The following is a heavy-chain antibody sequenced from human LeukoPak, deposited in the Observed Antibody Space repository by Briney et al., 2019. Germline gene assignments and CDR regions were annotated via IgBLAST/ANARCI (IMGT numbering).Heavy chain of an antibody. Sequence: GGSLRLSCAASGFTFSSYAMSWVRQAPGKGLEWVAVIWYDGSNKYYADSVKGRFTISRDNSKNTLYLQMNSLRAEDTAVYYCAREVDTAIPYYFDYWGQGTLVTVSS. CDR3: AREVDTAIPYYFDY. CDR2: IWYDGSNK. J-gene: IGHJ4*02. CDR1: GFTFSSYA. D-gene: IGHD5-18*01. V-gene: IGHV3-33*08.